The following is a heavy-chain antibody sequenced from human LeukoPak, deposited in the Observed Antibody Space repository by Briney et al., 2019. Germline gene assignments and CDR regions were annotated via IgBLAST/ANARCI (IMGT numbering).Heavy chain of an antibody. J-gene: IGHJ4*02. CDR2: ISYDGSNK. D-gene: IGHD6-6*01. Sequence: GGSLRLSCAASGFTFTNAWMSWVRQAPGKGLEWVAVISYDGSNKYYADSVKGRFTISRDNSKNTLYLQMNSLRAEDTAVYYCARDRSTGQLVRYFDYWGQGTLVTVSS. CDR3: ARDRSTGQLVRYFDY. CDR1: GFTFTNAW. V-gene: IGHV3-30-3*01.